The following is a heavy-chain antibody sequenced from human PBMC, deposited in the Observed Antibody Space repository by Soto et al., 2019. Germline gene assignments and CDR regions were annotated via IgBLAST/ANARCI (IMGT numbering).Heavy chain of an antibody. V-gene: IGHV4-59*08. D-gene: IGHD4-17*01. CDR3: AGRYGGTLDY. CDR2: IYYSGST. J-gene: IGHJ4*02. CDR1: GGSISSYY. Sequence: QVQLQESGPGLVKPSETLSLTCTVSGGSISSYYWSWIRQPPGKGLEWIGYIYYSGSTNYNPSRKSRVTISVDTSKNQFSLKLSSVTAADAAVYYCAGRYGGTLDYWGQGTLVTVSS.